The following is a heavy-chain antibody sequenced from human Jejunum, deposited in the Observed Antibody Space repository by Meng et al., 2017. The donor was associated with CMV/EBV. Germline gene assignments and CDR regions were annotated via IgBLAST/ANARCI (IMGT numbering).Heavy chain of an antibody. CDR2: NNPNTGGT. Sequence: VSGNAAVYTVGAYYKNGVRQAPGQGLEWMGWNNPNTGGTKYAEKCQGRVTMTRDKSSNTAYMELTRLRSDDTAVYYCARDTVHDYWGQGTLVTVSS. CDR1: VYTVGAYY. J-gene: IGHJ4*02. D-gene: IGHD2-8*02. CDR3: ARDTVHDY. V-gene: IGHV1-2*02.